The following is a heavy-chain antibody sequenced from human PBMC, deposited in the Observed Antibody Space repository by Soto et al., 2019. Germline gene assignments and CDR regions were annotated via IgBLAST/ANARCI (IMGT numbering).Heavy chain of an antibody. CDR3: ARLYSSGWYFGFDP. Sequence: SETLSLTCTVSGGSISSYYWSWIRQPPGKGLEWIGYIYYSGSTNYNPSLKSRVTISVDTSKNQFSLKLSSVTAADTAVYYCARLYSSGWYFGFDPWGQGTLVTVSS. J-gene: IGHJ5*02. CDR2: IYYSGST. CDR1: GGSISSYY. V-gene: IGHV4-59*01. D-gene: IGHD6-19*01.